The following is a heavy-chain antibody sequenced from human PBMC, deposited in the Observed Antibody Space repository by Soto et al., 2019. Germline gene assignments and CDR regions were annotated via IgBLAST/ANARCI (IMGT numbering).Heavy chain of an antibody. CDR1: GFSLTSTAVG. D-gene: IGHD6-19*01. CDR2: IYWDDDN. Sequence: QITLKESGPTLVKPTQTPTLTCSFSGFSLTSTAVGVNWIRQPPGKALEWLALIYWDDDNHFSPSLKSRLSVTKDTSKNQVVLTMTNMDPVDTATYYCAHGSGWLSDYWGQGILVTVSS. V-gene: IGHV2-5*02. CDR3: AHGSGWLSDY. J-gene: IGHJ4*02.